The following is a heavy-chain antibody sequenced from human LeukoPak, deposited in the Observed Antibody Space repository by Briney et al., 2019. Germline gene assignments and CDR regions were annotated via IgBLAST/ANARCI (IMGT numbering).Heavy chain of an antibody. CDR2: ISSSSSYI. D-gene: IGHD3-16*01. J-gene: IGHJ4*02. CDR3: ARGPHKRYYDYVWGSHQNYSDY. Sequence: GGSLRLSCAASGFTFSSYEMNWVRQAPGKGLEWVSSISSSSSYIYYADSVKGRFTISRDNAKNSLYLQMNSLRAEDTAVYYCARGPHKRYYDYVWGSHQNYSDYWGQGTLVTVSS. V-gene: IGHV3-21*01. CDR1: GFTFSSYE.